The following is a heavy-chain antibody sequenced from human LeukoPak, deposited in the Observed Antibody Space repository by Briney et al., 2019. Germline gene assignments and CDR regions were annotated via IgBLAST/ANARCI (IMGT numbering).Heavy chain of an antibody. CDR3: ARDKYTGYETSDY. V-gene: IGHV1-2*02. CDR1: GYTFTGYY. D-gene: IGHD5-12*01. J-gene: IGHJ4*02. Sequence: ASVKVSCKASGYTFTGYYIHWVRQAPGQGLEWMGWINPNNGGTNYAQKFQGRVTMTRDTSISTAYMELNRLTSDDTAVYYCARDKYTGYETSDYWGQGTPVTVSS. CDR2: INPNNGGT.